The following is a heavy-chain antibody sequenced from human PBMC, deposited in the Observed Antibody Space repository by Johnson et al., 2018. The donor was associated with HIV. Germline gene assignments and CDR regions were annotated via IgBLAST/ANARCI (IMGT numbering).Heavy chain of an antibody. CDR3: ARVGSGSYLLGAFDI. J-gene: IGHJ3*02. V-gene: IGHV3-20*04. CDR1: GFTFDDYG. Sequence: VQLVESGGGVVRPGGSLRLSCAASGFTFDDYGMTWVRQAPGKGLEWVSRINWNGGSTGYADSVKGRFTISRDNAKNSLYLQMNSLRAEDTALYYCARVGSGSYLLGAFDIWGQGTMVTVSS. CDR2: INWNGGST. D-gene: IGHD1-26*01.